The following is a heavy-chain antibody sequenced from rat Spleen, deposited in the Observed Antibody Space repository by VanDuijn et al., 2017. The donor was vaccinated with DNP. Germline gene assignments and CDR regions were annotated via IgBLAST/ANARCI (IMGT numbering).Heavy chain of an antibody. D-gene: IGHD4-3*01. V-gene: IGHV5-22*01. CDR3: VRWNSGHFDY. Sequence: EVQLVESGGGLVQPGRSLKLSCAASGFTFSAFYMAWVRQAPAKGLEWVAYIGSPAYAPYYTDSVKGRFTISRENAKNTLYLQMNSLRSEDMATYYCVRWNSGHFDYWGQGVMVTVSS. CDR1: GFTFSAFY. J-gene: IGHJ2*01. CDR2: IGSPAYAP.